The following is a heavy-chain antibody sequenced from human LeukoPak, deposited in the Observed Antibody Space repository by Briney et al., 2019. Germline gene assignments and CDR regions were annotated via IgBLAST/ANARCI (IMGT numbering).Heavy chain of an antibody. D-gene: IGHD1-26*01. CDR3: AKDVPPWEPADYFDY. CDR2: ISASGVNT. Sequence: GGSLRLSCAASGFTFSSYAVSWVRQAPGKGLEWVSSISASGVNTFYADSVQGRFTISRDNSKSTPYLQMNSLRDEDTAVYYCAKDVPPWEPADYFDYWGQGTLVAVSS. J-gene: IGHJ4*02. CDR1: GFTFSSYA. V-gene: IGHV3-23*01.